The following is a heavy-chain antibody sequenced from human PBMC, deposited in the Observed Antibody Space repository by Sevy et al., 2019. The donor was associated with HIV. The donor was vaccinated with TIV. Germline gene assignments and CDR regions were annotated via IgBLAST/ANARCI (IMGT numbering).Heavy chain of an antibody. Sequence: ASVKVYCKASGGTFSRYSIDWVRQAPGQGLEWMGGIIPISGTAKYAQKFQGRLTITADESTNTAYMELTSLRSDDTAVYYCARPTMYFDFWNGYPPFDYRGQGTLVTVSS. D-gene: IGHD3-3*01. J-gene: IGHJ4*02. V-gene: IGHV1-69*13. CDR1: GGTFSRYS. CDR2: IIPISGTA. CDR3: ARPTMYFDFWNGYPPFDY.